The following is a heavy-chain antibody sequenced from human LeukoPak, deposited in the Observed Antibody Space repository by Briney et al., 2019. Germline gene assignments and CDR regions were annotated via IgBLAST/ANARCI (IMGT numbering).Heavy chain of an antibody. V-gene: IGHV4-39*01. D-gene: IGHD1-1*01. J-gene: IGHJ6*03. Sequence: SETLSLTCTVSGGSISSSSYYWGWIRQPPGKGLEWIGSIYYSRSTYYNPSLKSRVTISVDTSKNQFSLKLSSVTAADTAVYYCARAASGLGWWNVYYYYYYMDVWGKGTTVTVSS. CDR3: ARAASGLGWWNVYYYYYYMDV. CDR2: IYYSRST. CDR1: GGSISSSSYY.